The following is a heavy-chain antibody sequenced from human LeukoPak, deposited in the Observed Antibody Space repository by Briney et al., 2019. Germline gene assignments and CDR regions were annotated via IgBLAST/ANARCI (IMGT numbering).Heavy chain of an antibody. J-gene: IGHJ6*03. D-gene: IGHD1-20*01. V-gene: IGHV4-59*01. CDR3: ARGRWGHITGTVRDYYYMDV. CDR2: IYYSGST. Sequence: SETLSLTCTVSGGSISSYYWSWIRQPPGKGLEWIGYIYYSGSTNYNPSLKSRVTISVDTSKNQFSLKLSSVTAADTAVYYCARGRWGHITGTVRDYYYMDVWGKATTVTVS. CDR1: GGSISSYY.